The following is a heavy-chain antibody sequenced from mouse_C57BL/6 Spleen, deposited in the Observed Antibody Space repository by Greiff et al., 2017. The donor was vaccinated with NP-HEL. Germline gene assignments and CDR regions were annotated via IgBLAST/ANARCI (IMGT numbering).Heavy chain of an antibody. CDR3: ARIGPDGYYSYYFDY. Sequence: QVQLQQPGAELVKPGASVKMSCKASGYTFTSYWITWVKQRPGQGLEWIGDIYPGSGSTNYNEKFKSKATLTVDTSSSTAYMQLSSLTSEDSAVYYCARIGPDGYYSYYFDYWGQGTTLTVSS. CDR2: IYPGSGST. CDR1: GYTFTSYW. V-gene: IGHV1-55*01. D-gene: IGHD2-3*01. J-gene: IGHJ2*01.